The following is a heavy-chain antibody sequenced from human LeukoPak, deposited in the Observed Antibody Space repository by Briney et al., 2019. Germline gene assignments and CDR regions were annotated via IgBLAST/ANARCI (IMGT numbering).Heavy chain of an antibody. CDR2: VFYTGST. D-gene: IGHD2-2*01. J-gene: IGHJ2*01. CDR1: GDSITKYY. CDR3: ARSKSGAMFYWYFDL. V-gene: IGHV4-59*01. Sequence: SETLSLTCDVSGDSITKYYWSWIRQPAGKGLEWIGYVFYTGSTNYTPSLKRRVTISQDTPKNPVSLRLSSVTAADTAMYYCARSKSGAMFYWYFDLWGRGTLVTVSS.